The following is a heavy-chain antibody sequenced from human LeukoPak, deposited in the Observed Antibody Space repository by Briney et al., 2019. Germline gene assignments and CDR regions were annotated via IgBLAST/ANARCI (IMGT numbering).Heavy chain of an antibody. CDR1: GYTFTNAY. J-gene: IGHJ4*02. CDR2: INPSGGST. D-gene: IGHD2-15*01. V-gene: IGHV1-46*03. CDR3: TRGHCTGGTCYHFDY. Sequence: ASVTVSCKASGYTFTNAYMNWVRQAPGQGLEWMGLINPSGGSTRYAQNFQGRVTMTRDMSTSTVYMELTSLRSEDTAVYFCTRGHCTGGTCYHFDYWGQGTLVTVSS.